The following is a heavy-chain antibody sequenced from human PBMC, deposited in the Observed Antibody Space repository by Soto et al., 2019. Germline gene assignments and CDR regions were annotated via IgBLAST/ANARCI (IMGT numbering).Heavy chain of an antibody. CDR1: GYSFTSYW. V-gene: IGHV5-10-1*01. J-gene: IGHJ4*02. D-gene: IGHD6-6*01. CDR2: IDPSDSYT. CDR3: ARPQFPYSSTYGY. Sequence: GESLRISCKGSGYSFTSYWISGVRQMPGKGLEWMGRIDPSDSYTNYSPSFQGHVTISADKSISTAYLQWGSLKASDTAMYYCARPQFPYSSTYGYWGQGTLVTVSS.